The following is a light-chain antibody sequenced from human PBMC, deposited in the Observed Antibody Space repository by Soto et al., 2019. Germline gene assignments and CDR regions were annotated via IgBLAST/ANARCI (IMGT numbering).Light chain of an antibody. V-gene: IGKV3-11*01. CDR3: QQRSNWTPIT. Sequence: EIVLTQSPATLSLSPGERATLSCRASQSVSSSVAWYQQKPCQAPRLLIYDASNRATGIPARFSGSGSGTDFTLTIRSLEPEDFAVYYCQQRSNWTPITFGQGTRLEIK. CDR1: QSVSSS. CDR2: DAS. J-gene: IGKJ5*01.